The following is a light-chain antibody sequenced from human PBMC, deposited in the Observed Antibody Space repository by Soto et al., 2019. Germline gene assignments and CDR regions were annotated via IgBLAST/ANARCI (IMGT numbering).Light chain of an antibody. J-gene: IGLJ7*01. V-gene: IGLV4-69*01. CDR3: QTWDTATLAV. Sequence: QPVLTQSPSASASLGASVKLTCTLSSGHSNYAIAWHQQQPEKGPRFLMKLNSDGSHSKGDGIPDRFSGSSSGAERYLTISRLQSEDEADYCCQTWDTATLAVFGGGTQLTVL. CDR2: LNSDGSH. CDR1: SGHSNYA.